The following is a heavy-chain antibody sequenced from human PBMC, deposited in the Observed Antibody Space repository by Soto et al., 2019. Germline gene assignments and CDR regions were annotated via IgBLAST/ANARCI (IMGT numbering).Heavy chain of an antibody. CDR1: GGSISGSSYY. Sequence: SETLSLTCTVSGGSISGSSYYWGWIRQPPGKGLEWIGSIYYSGSTSYNPSLKSRVTISVDTSKNQFSLKLSSVTAADTAVYYCATMKKPRGYYYGLNVWGQGTTVTVSS. V-gene: IGHV4-39*07. J-gene: IGHJ6*02. CDR2: IYYSGST. CDR3: ATMKKPRGYYYGLNV.